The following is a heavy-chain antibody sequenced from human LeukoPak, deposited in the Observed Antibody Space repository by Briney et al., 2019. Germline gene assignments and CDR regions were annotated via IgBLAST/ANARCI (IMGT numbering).Heavy chain of an antibody. J-gene: IGHJ3*02. D-gene: IGHD3-10*01. Sequence: GGSLRLSCAASGFTFSSYAMSWVRQAPGKGLEWVSAISGSGGSTYYADSVKGRFTISRDNSKNTLYLQMNSVRAEDTAVYYCAKGNLYGSGSYYAAFDIWGQGTMVTVSS. CDR3: AKGNLYGSGSYYAAFDI. CDR1: GFTFSSYA. V-gene: IGHV3-23*01. CDR2: ISGSGGST.